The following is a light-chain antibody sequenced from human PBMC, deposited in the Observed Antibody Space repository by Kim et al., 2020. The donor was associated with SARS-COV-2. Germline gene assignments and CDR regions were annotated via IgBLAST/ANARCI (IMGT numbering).Light chain of an antibody. CDR1: SYNVGNQG. V-gene: IGLV10-54*04. CDR3: SACDSSLSAWV. J-gene: IGLJ3*02. CDR2: RNN. Sequence: QAGLTQPPSVSKGLRQTATLTCTGNSYNVGNQGAAWLQQHQGHPPKLLSYRNNNRPSGISEKFSASRSGNTASLTITGLQPEDEADYYCSACDSSLSAWVFGGGTKLTVL.